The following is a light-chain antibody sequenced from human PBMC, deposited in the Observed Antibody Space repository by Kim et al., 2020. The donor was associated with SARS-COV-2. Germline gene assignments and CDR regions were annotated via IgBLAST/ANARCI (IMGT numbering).Light chain of an antibody. J-gene: IGLJ2*01. CDR3: QSYDSSHVV. V-gene: IGLV1-40*01. CDR2: GNS. Sequence: PGQRVTIACTGSSSNSGPGYGVHWYQQLPGTAPKLLIYGNSNRPSGVPDRFSGSKSGNSASLAITGLQAEDEADYYCQSYDSSHVVFGGGTQLTVL. CDR1: SSNSGPGYG.